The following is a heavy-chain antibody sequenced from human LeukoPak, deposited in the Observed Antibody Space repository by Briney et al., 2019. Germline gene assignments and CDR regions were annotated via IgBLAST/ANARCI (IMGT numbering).Heavy chain of an antibody. J-gene: IGHJ4*02. CDR1: GFNFNGYG. V-gene: IGHV3-33*01. D-gene: IGHD5-18*01. CDR2: IWHDGNNK. CDR3: ARDGAYSYTY. Sequence: GGSLRLSCAASGFNFNGYGMHWVRQAPGKGLEWVAIIWHDGNNKYYADSVRGRLTISRDNSKNTLYLEMNSLRAEDTAVYYCARDGAYSYTYWGQGTLVIVSS.